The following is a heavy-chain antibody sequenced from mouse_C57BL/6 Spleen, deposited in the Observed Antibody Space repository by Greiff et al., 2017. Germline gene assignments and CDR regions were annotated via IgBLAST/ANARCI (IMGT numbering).Heavy chain of an antibody. D-gene: IGHD1-1*01. V-gene: IGHV7-3*01. CDR2: IRNKANGYTT. CDR1: GFTFTDYY. CDR3: ARYPSYYGSSDYYAMDY. Sequence: DVKLVESGGGLVQPGGSLSLSCAASGFTFTDYYMSWVRQPPGKALEWLGFIRNKANGYTTEYSASVKGRFTISRDNSQSILYLQMNALRAEDSATYYCARYPSYYGSSDYYAMDYWGQGTSVTVSS. J-gene: IGHJ4*01.